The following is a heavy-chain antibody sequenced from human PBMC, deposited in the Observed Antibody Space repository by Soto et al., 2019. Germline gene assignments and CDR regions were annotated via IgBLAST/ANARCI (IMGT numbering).Heavy chain of an antibody. CDR2: ISSDGLTT. CDR1: GLTCTTFA. CDR3: ASLSITPFDV. Sequence: TGRSLRLCSSAYGLTCTTFAMHWVRQTPGKGLELVSAISSDGLTTYYADPVKGRFAISRDNSKNTLYLQMNSLRAEDTALYYYASLSITPFDVCGQGPLLTLSS. V-gene: IGHV3-64*04. D-gene: IGHD3-10*01. J-gene: IGHJ4*02.